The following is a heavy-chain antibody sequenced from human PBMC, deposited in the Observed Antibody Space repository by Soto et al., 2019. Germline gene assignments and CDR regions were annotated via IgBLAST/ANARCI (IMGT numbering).Heavy chain of an antibody. J-gene: IGHJ4*02. D-gene: IGHD2-2*01. CDR3: ARHLCCGSTSSYLCATSFDY. Sequence: GASVKVSCKASGYTFTSYGISWVRQAPGQGLEWMGWISAYNGNTNYAQKLQGRVTMTTDTSMSTAYMELRSLRSDDTAVYYCARHLCCGSTSSYLCATSFDYWGEGTLVTLSS. V-gene: IGHV1-18*01. CDR1: GYTFTSYG. CDR2: ISAYNGNT.